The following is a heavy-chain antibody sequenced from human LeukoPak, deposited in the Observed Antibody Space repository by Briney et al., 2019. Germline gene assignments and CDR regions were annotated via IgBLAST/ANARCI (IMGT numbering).Heavy chain of an antibody. CDR2: IKQDGSEK. D-gene: IGHD4-17*01. CDR1: GFTFSSYW. J-gene: IGHJ6*02. CDR3: ARGGDYLYYYYGMDV. Sequence: GGSLRLSCAASGFTFSSYWMSWVRQAPGKGLEWVANIKQDGSEKYYVDSVKGRFTISRDNAKNSLYLQMNSLRAEDTAVYYCARGGDYLYYYYGMDVWGQGTTVTVSS. V-gene: IGHV3-7*01.